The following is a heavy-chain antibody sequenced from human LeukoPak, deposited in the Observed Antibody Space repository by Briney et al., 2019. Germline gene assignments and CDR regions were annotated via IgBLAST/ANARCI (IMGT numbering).Heavy chain of an antibody. CDR3: AREYSSSQSFDP. V-gene: IGHV4-59*12. Sequence: SETLSLTCTVSGGSISSYYWSWIRQPPGKGLEWIGYIYYSGSTNYNPSLKSRVTISVDTSKNQFSLKLSSVTAADTAVYYCAREYSSSQSFDPWGQGTLVTVSS. D-gene: IGHD6-6*01. CDR1: GGSISSYY. J-gene: IGHJ5*02. CDR2: IYYSGST.